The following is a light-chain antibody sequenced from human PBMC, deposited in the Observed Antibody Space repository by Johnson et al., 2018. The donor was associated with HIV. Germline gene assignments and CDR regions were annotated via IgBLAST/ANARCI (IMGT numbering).Light chain of an antibody. CDR3: ATWDSSLSFYV. V-gene: IGLV1-51*01. Sequence: QSVLTQPPSVSAAPGQKVTISCSGSSSKIGNKYVSWYQQFPGTAPKVLIYDNSKRPSGIPDRFSGSTSGTSATLVITGLQTGDEADYHCATWDSSLSFYVFGTGTKVSVL. CDR2: DNS. CDR1: SSKIGNKY. J-gene: IGLJ1*01.